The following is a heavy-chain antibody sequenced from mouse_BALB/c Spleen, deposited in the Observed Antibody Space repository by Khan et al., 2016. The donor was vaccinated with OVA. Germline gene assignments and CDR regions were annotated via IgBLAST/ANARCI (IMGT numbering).Heavy chain of an antibody. Sequence: EVKVVESGGDLVKPGGSLKLSCAASGFTFSSYSMSWVRQTPDKRLEWVATISSGGDYTYYPDSVKGRFTISRDNAKNTLYLQMSSLKSEDTAMYYCASHLTGSFAYWGQGTLVTVSA. CDR3: ASHLTGSFAY. V-gene: IGHV5-6*01. CDR1: GFTFSSYS. CDR2: ISSGGDYT. D-gene: IGHD4-1*01. J-gene: IGHJ3*01.